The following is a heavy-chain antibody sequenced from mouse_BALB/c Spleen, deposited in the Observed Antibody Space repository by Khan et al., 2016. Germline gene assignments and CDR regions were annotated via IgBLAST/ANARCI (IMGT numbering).Heavy chain of an antibody. D-gene: IGHD1-2*01. J-gene: IGHJ3*01. CDR1: GYTFTNYG. Sequence: QIQLVQSGPELMKPGETVKISCKASGYTFTNYGMNWVKQAPGKGLKWMGWIMSYTGESTYADDFKGWHAIYVQTSGSTAYLKINKLKNEDTAAYFCAIGVGSGWFASWCQGTLVTVSA. CDR2: IMSYTGES. CDR3: AIGVGSGWFAS. V-gene: IGHV9-3-1*01.